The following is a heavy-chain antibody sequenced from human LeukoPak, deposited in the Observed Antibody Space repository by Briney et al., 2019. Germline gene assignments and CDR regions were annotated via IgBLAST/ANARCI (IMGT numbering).Heavy chain of an antibody. CDR1: GGSISSYY. CDR3: ARWKLDWNYGDWFDP. V-gene: IGHV4-59*01. D-gene: IGHD1-7*01. CDR2: IYYSGST. Sequence: SETLSLTCTVSGGSISSYYWSWIRQPPGKGLEWIGYIYYSGSTNYNPSLKSRVTISVDTSKNQFSLKLSSVTAADTAVYYCARWKLDWNYGDWFDPWGQGTLVTVSS. J-gene: IGHJ5*02.